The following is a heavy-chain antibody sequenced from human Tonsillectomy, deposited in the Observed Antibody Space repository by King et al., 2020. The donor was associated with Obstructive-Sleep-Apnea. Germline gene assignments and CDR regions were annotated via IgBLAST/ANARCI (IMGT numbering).Heavy chain of an antibody. CDR2: IDWDDDK. D-gene: IGHD3-10*01. Sequence: QVTLKESGPALVKPTQTLTLTCTFSGFSLSTRGMCVSWLRQPPGKALEWLARIDWDDDKYYSTSLKTRLTISKDTSKNQVVLTMTNMDPVDTATYYCARGPSPDYYGSGIDYWGQGTLVSVSS. CDR1: GFSLSTRGMC. CDR3: ARGPSPDYYGSGIDY. J-gene: IGHJ4*02. V-gene: IGHV2-70*15.